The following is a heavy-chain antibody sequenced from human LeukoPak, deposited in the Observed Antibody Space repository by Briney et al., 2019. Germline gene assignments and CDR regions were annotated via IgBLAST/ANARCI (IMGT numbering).Heavy chain of an antibody. Sequence: PGGFLRLSCAASGFSFYRYTMNWVRQAPGKGREWVSSISSMSTFIYSADSVKGRFTISRDTAKNSLYLQLDSLGAEEPVFFYCGRAFPPLRTSSAGALWGQGGLVTVS. D-gene: IGHD6-25*01. CDR2: ISSMSTFI. J-gene: IGHJ1*01. V-gene: IGHV3-21*01. CDR3: GRAFPPLRTSSAGAL. CDR1: GFSFYRYT.